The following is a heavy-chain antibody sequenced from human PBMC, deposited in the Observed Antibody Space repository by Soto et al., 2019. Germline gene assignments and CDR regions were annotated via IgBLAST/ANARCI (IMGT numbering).Heavy chain of an antibody. J-gene: IGHJ5*01. D-gene: IGHD3-22*01. V-gene: IGHV3-23*01. CDR1: GFSFSDYA. CDR2: ISRTGDSA. CDR3: AKGPDGSGYYHNWFDS. Sequence: EVHLLESGGALVQPGGSLTLSCAASGFSFSDYAMSWVRQAPGKGLEWVSSISRTGDSAYYADSVMGRFAISRDRSKNRLSLQMNSLRVEDTAVYYCAKGPDGSGYYHNWFDSWGQGTLITVSS.